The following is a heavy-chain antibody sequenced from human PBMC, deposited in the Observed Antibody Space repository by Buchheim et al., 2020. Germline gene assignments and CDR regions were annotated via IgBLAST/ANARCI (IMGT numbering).Heavy chain of an antibody. CDR1: GGSISAYY. CDR3: ARGVGVKTELDY. V-gene: IGHV4-59*07. J-gene: IGHJ4*02. CDR2: VFYSGDV. D-gene: IGHD4-23*01. Sequence: QVRLQESGPGLVKPSGTLSLTCNVSGGSISAYYWSWVRQPPGKGLEWIGYVFYSGDVKYNPSLKSRVTISGDTSKNQFFLKLNSVTAADTAMYYCARGVGVKTELDYWGPGTL.